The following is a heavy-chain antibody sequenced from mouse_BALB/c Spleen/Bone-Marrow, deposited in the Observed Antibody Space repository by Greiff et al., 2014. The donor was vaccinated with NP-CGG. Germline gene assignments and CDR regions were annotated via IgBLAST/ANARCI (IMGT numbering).Heavy chain of an antibody. V-gene: IGHV7-3*02. CDR1: GFTFTDYY. Sequence: EVNLVESGGGLVQPGGSLRLSCATSGFTFTDYYMSWVRQPPGKALEWLGFIRNKANGYTTEYSASVKGRFTISRDNSQSILYLQMNTLRAEDSATYYCVRDISWYFDVWGAGTTVTVSS. J-gene: IGHJ1*01. CDR2: IRNKANGYTT. CDR3: VRDISWYFDV.